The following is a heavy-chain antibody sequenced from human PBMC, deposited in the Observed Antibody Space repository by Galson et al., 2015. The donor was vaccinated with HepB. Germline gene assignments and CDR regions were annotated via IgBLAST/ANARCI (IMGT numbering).Heavy chain of an antibody. CDR2: TYYRSKWYN. CDR3: ASGTAMAPGYFDY. J-gene: IGHJ4*02. V-gene: IGHV6-1*01. Sequence: CAISGDSVSSNSAAWNWIRQSPSRGLEWLGRTYYRSKWYNDYAVSVKSRITINSDTSKDQFSLQLNSVTPEDTAVYYCASGTAMAPGYFDYWGQGTLVTVSS. D-gene: IGHD5-18*01. CDR1: GDSVSSNSAA.